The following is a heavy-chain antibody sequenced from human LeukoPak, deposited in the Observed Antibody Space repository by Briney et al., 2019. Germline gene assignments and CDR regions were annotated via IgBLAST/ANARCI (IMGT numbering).Heavy chain of an antibody. CDR2: LSGSGYNT. Sequence: GGSLRLFCAASGFTFSSHALSWVRQAPGKGLEWVSSLSGSGYNTYYADSVKGRFTISRDNSKNSVYLQMNSLRAEDTAVYYCAKDPYGTRYFDYWGQGTLVTVSS. CDR3: AKDPYGTRYFDY. D-gene: IGHD1-14*01. J-gene: IGHJ4*02. CDR1: GFTFSSHA. V-gene: IGHV3-23*01.